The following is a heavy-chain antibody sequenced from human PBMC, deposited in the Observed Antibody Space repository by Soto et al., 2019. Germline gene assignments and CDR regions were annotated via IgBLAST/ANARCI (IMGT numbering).Heavy chain of an antibody. V-gene: IGHV3-48*03. CDR2: ISSGGSTV. CDR1: GFTFSSYE. CDR3: VRAFHSSGYPFDS. Sequence: EVQLVESGGGLVQPGGSLRLSCAASGFTFSSYEINWVRQAPGKGLEWLSYISSGGSTVYFADSVKGRFTISRDNAKNSLYLQMSSLRAEDTAVYYCVRAFHSSGYPFDSWGQGTLVTVSS. J-gene: IGHJ4*02. D-gene: IGHD3-22*01.